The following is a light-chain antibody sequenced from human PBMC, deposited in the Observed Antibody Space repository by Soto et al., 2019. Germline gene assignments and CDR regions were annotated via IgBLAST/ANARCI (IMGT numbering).Light chain of an antibody. Sequence: QSVLTQPASVSGSPGQSITISCTGTSSDVGGYNYVSWYQQHPGKAPKLMIYDVSNRPSGVSNRFSGSKSGNTASLTISGLQAEDEAAYYCSSYTSSSTVLFGGGTKVTVL. CDR2: DVS. CDR3: SSYTSSSTVL. CDR1: SSDVGGYNY. J-gene: IGLJ2*01. V-gene: IGLV2-14*01.